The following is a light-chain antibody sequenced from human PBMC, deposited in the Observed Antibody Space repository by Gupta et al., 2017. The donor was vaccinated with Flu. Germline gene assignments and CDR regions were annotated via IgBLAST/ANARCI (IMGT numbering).Light chain of an antibody. Sequence: SQQFPGTAPSLLIYDHDSLPSALPDRFSCSESGPSATMAITGLQTGDEADYYCGTWAHSLSTVRFGGGTKLTV. CDR2: DHD. V-gene: IGLV1-51*01. J-gene: IGLJ2*01. CDR3: GTWAHSLSTVR.